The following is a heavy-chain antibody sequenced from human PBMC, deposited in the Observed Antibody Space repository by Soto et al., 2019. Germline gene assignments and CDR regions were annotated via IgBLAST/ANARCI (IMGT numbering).Heavy chain of an antibody. V-gene: IGHV1-8*01. D-gene: IGHD5-12*01. Sequence: ASVKVSCKASGYAFTSYDINLGRQATGQGLEWMGWMNPNSGNTGFAQKFQGRVTMTRNTSISTAYMELSSLRSEDTAAYYCARVREYSGYGNAFDIWGQGTMVTVSS. CDR1: GYAFTSYD. J-gene: IGHJ3*02. CDR2: MNPNSGNT. CDR3: ARVREYSGYGNAFDI.